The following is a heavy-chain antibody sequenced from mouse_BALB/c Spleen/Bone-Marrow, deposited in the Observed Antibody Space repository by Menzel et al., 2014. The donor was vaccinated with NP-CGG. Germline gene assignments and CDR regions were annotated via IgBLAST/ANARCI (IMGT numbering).Heavy chain of an antibody. CDR3: VRGWPNNGV. Sequence: EESGGRLVTPGTPLTLTCTVSGIDLRNYEVSRVRQAPGKGLEYIGLINSGTTYYAKRAKGRFAISRTSSTTVDLKMTSPTPEDTATYFCVRGWPNNGVWGQGTLVTVSS. CDR1: GIDLRNYE. D-gene: IGHD6-5*01. V-gene: IGHV5-6-5*01. CDR2: INSGTT. J-gene: IGHJ1*01.